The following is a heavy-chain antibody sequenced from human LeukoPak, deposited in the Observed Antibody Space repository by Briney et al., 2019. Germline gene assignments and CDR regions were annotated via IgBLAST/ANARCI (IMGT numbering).Heavy chain of an antibody. J-gene: IGHJ4*02. V-gene: IGHV3-74*01. D-gene: IGHD3-10*01. Sequence: GGSPRLSCAASGFTFSSYWMHWVRQAPGKGLVWVSRITGDGSRTSYADSVKGRFTISRDNAKNTLFLQINSLRAEDTAVYYCARDRSYSVDYWGQGTLVTVSS. CDR1: GFTFSSYW. CDR3: ARDRSYSVDY. CDR2: ITGDGSRT.